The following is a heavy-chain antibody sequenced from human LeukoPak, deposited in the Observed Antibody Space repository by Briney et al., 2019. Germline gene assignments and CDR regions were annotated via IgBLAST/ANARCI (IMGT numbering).Heavy chain of an antibody. J-gene: IGHJ4*02. CDR1: GFTSSSYS. CDR2: ISSSSSYI. D-gene: IGHD6-19*01. Sequence: KAGGSLRLSCAASGFTSSSYSMNWVRQAPGKGLEWVSSISSSSSYIYYADSVKGRFTISRDNAKNSLYLQMNSLRAEDTAVYYCARAGSSGWYSRNFDYWGQGTLVTVSS. CDR3: ARAGSSGWYSRNFDY. V-gene: IGHV3-21*01.